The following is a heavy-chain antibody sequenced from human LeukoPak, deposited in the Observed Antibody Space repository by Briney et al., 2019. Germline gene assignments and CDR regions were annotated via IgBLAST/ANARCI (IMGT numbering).Heavy chain of an antibody. D-gene: IGHD3-3*01. CDR1: GGSISSSSYY. J-gene: IGHJ4*02. CDR3: ARLGYDFWSGYYTVESTYYFDY. Sequence: SETLSLTCTVSGGSISSSSYYWGWIRQPPGKGLEWIGSIYYSGSTYYNPSLKSRVTISVDTSKNQFSLKLSSVTAADTAVYYCARLGYDFWSGYYTVESTYYFDYWGQGTLVTVSS. CDR2: IYYSGST. V-gene: IGHV4-39*01.